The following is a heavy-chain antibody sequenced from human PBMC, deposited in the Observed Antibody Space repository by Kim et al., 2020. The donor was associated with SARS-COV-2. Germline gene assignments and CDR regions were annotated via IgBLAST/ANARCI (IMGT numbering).Heavy chain of an antibody. CDR2: INTSGTT. V-gene: IGHV4-4*07. D-gene: IGHD2-15*01. CDR1: GGSINGYY. CDR3: ARASAATGWTFDY. J-gene: IGHJ4*02. Sequence: SETLSLTCTVSGGSINGYYWTWIRQPAGKGLEWIGRINTSGTTNYNPSLMSPATMSVDTSKNQSSLKLTSVTAADTAVYYCARASAATGWTFDYWGQGTL.